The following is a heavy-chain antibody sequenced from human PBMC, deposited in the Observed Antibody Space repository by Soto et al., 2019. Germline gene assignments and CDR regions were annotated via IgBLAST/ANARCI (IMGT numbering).Heavy chain of an antibody. Sequence: PGESLKISCKGSGYSFTSYWISWVRQMPGKGLEWMGIIYPGDSDTRYSPSFQGQVTISADKSISTAYLQWSSPKASDTAMYFCARFYCSSISCYAGLVWFDPWGQGTVVTVSS. CDR3: ARFYCSSISCYAGLVWFDP. D-gene: IGHD2-2*01. CDR1: GYSFTSYW. J-gene: IGHJ5*02. CDR2: IYPGDSDT. V-gene: IGHV5-51*01.